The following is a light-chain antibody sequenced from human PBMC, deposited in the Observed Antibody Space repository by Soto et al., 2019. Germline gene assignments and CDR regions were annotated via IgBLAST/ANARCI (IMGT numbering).Light chain of an antibody. Sequence: EVVLTQSPVNLSLSPVERATISCRASQSFRGLLAWYQQKPGQAPRLLIYDAYNRATGIPPRFSGSGSGTDFTLTISSLEPEDSAVYYCQQRHMWPITFGQGTRLENK. CDR2: DAY. CDR3: QQRHMWPIT. V-gene: IGKV3-11*01. CDR1: QSFRGL. J-gene: IGKJ5*01.